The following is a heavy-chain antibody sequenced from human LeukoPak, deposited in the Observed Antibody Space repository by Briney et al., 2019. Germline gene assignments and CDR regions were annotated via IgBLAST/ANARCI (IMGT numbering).Heavy chain of an antibody. CDR1: GGTFSSYA. Sequence: ASVKVSCKASGGTFSSYAISWVRQAPGQGLEWMGWISPYNGNTNYAQKVQGRVTMTTDTSTSTAYMELRSLRSEDTAVYYCARHWGYCSSTSCYDSNWFDPWGQGTLVTVSS. CDR2: ISPYNGNT. V-gene: IGHV1-18*01. J-gene: IGHJ5*02. D-gene: IGHD2-2*01. CDR3: ARHWGYCSSTSCYDSNWFDP.